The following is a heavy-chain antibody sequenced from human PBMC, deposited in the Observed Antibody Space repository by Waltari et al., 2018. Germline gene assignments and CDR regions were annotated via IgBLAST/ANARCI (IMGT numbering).Heavy chain of an antibody. V-gene: IGHV3-33*01. CDR3: ARDNRHYYGSGSFPFDF. D-gene: IGHD3-10*01. J-gene: IGHJ4*02. CDR1: GFSFSNSG. CDR2: IWVDGSQK. Sequence: QVQLVESGGGVVQPGRYLRLSCAASGFSFSNSGMHWVRRVPGKGVEWVGVIWVDGSQKYNGDSVQARLPISRDNSKNTLYLQMNSLTGEDTALSLCARDNRHYYGSGSFPFDFWGQGTLVTVSS.